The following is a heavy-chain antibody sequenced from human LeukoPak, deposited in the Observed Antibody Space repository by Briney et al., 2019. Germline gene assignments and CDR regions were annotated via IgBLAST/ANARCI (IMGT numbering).Heavy chain of an antibody. D-gene: IGHD2-2*01. CDR3: ARDAGGGESYAADAFDI. Sequence: ASVNVSCKASGYTFTSYDINWVRQATGQGLEWMGWMNPNSGNTGYSQKFQGRVTITRDTSISTAYMELSRLRSDDTAVYYCARDAGGGESYAADAFDIWGQGTMVTVSS. CDR1: GYTFTSYD. J-gene: IGHJ3*02. CDR2: MNPNSGNT. V-gene: IGHV1-8*03.